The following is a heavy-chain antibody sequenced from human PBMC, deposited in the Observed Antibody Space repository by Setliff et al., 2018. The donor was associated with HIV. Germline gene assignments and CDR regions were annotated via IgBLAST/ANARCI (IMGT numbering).Heavy chain of an antibody. CDR1: GYTFTSYA. CDR2: INAGNGNT. V-gene: IGHV1-3*01. Sequence: ASVKVSCKASGYTFTSYAMHWVRQAPGQRLEWMGWINAGNGNTKYSQKFQGRVTITRDTSASTAYMELSSLRSEDTAVYCCSRDLVRFSSGYYYDWFDPWGQGTLVTVSS. CDR3: SRDLVRFSSGYYYDWFDP. D-gene: IGHD3-22*01. J-gene: IGHJ5*02.